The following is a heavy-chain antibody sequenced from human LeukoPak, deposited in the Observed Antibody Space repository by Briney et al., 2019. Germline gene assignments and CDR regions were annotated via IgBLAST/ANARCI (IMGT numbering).Heavy chain of an antibody. CDR1: GGSISSGDYY. Sequence: SETLPLTCTVSGGSISSGDYYWSWIRQPPGKGLEWIGYIYYSGSTYYNPSLKSRVTISVDTSKNQFSLKLSSVTAADTAVYYCAGSYDSSGYSYWSQGTLVTVSS. CDR2: IYYSGST. J-gene: IGHJ4*02. CDR3: AGSYDSSGYSY. D-gene: IGHD3-22*01. V-gene: IGHV4-30-4*01.